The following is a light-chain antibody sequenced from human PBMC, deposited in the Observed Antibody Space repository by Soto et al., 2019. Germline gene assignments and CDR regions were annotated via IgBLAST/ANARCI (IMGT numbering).Light chain of an antibody. V-gene: IGKV1-39*01. CDR2: AAS. CDR1: HNIDTF. CDR3: QQCYSSPT. Sequence: QITQSPSSLSASVGDRVTITCRASHNIDTFLNWYQQEPGKAPKLLIYAASILQGGVPSRFSASGSGTDFTLTISSLQPEDFATYFCQQCYSSPTFGPGTKVDIK. J-gene: IGKJ3*01.